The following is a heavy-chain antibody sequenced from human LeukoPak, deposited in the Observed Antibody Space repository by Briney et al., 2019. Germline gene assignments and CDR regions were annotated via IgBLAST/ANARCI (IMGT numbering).Heavy chain of an antibody. CDR1: GGSISSNLYD. CDR3: ATVSRANQWLLTE. V-gene: IGHV4-39*07. CDR2: VFYTGKT. J-gene: IGHJ4*02. D-gene: IGHD6-19*01. Sequence: RSSETLSLTCTVSGGSISSNLYDWGCIRQPPGKGLEWIGGVFYTGKTYYNPSLESRVTMSMDTSKNQFSLNLRSVTAADTAVYSCATVSRANQWLLTEWGQGTLVTVSS.